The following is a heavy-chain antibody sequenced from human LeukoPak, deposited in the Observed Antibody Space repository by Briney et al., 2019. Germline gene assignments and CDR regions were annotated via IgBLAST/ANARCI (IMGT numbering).Heavy chain of an antibody. D-gene: IGHD6-13*01. J-gene: IGHJ4*02. Sequence: PGGSLRLSCAASGFTFSSYEMNWVRQAPGKGLEWVSYISSSGSTIYYADSVKGRFTISRDNAKNSLYLQMNSLRAEDTAVYYCARAGEYDSSWYYFDCWGQGTLVTVSS. CDR3: ARAGEYDSSWYYFDC. CDR1: GFTFSSYE. CDR2: ISSSGSTI. V-gene: IGHV3-48*03.